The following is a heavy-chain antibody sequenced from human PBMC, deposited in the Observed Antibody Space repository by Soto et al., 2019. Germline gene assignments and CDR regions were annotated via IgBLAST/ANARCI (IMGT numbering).Heavy chain of an antibody. Sequence: RLSCAASGFTFSSYAMSWVRQAPGKGLEWVSAISGSGGSTYYADSVKGRFTISRDNSKNTLYLQMNSLRAEDTAVYYCAKIPFYYYDRSCKGHFDYWCQGNLVSV. CDR3: AKIPFYYYDRSCKGHFDY. CDR1: GFTFSSYA. D-gene: IGHD3-22*01. J-gene: IGHJ4*02. V-gene: IGHV3-23*01. CDR2: ISGSGGST.